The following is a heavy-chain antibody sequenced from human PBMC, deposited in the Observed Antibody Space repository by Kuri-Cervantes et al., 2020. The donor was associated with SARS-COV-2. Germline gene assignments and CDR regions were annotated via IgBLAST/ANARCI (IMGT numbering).Heavy chain of an antibody. D-gene: IGHD6-19*01. CDR3: ARGSGWYVDYYYGMDV. Sequence: GESLKISCAASGFTFSDHWIHWVRQAPGKGLEWVANIKQDGSEKYYVDSVKGRFTISRDNAKNSLYLQMNSLRAEDTAVYYCARGSGWYVDYYYGMDVWGQGTTVTVSS. CDR1: GFTFSDHW. CDR2: IKQDGSEK. J-gene: IGHJ6*02. V-gene: IGHV3-7*01.